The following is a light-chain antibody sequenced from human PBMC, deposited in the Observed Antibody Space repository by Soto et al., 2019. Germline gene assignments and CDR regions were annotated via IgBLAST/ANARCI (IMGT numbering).Light chain of an antibody. CDR1: SRDIGDYNY. J-gene: IGLJ2*01. CDR3: SSYTSNNFVI. Sequence: QSALTQPASVSGSPGQSITISCTGSSRDIGDYNYVSWYKQHPGKAPKLMIYDVSNRPSGVSNRFSGSKSGNTASLTISGLQAEDEADYYCSSYTSNNFVIFGGGTKLTVL. V-gene: IGLV2-14*03. CDR2: DVS.